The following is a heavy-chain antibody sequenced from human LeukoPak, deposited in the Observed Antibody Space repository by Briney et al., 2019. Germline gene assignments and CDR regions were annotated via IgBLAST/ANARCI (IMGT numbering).Heavy chain of an antibody. Sequence: GGSLRLSCAASGFTVSNDYMAWVLQAPGRGLEWVSLIYGDGTTFYTDSVKGRFTISRYNFKNTLYLQMSSLRPEDTALYYCARDRAGAQSWVALDPWGQGTLVTVSS. J-gene: IGHJ5*02. CDR2: IYGDGTT. V-gene: IGHV3-66*02. D-gene: IGHD3-10*01. CDR1: GFTVSNDY. CDR3: ARDRAGAQSWVALDP.